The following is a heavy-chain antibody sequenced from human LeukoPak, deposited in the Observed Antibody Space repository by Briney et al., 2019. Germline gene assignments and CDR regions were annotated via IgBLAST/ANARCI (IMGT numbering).Heavy chain of an antibody. CDR3: ASVYDFWSGCYGYGMDV. J-gene: IGHJ6*02. CDR1: GFTFSDYY. V-gene: IGHV3-11*01. Sequence: PGGSLRLSCAASGFTFSDYYMSWIRQAPGKGLEWVSYISSSGSTIYYADSVKGRFTISRDNAKNSLYLQMNSLRAEDTAVYYCASVYDFWSGCYGYGMDVWGQGTTVTVSS. D-gene: IGHD3-3*01. CDR2: ISSSGSTI.